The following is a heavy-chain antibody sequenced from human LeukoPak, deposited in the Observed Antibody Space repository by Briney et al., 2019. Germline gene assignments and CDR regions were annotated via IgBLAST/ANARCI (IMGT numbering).Heavy chain of an antibody. Sequence: SGGSLRLSCAASGFTFSDYYMSWIRQAPGKGLEWVSYISSSGSTIYYADSVKGRFTISRDNAKNSLYLQMDSLRAEDTAVYYCARDLDFLRTFGGVTAVDAFDIWGQGTMVTVSS. CDR3: ARDLDFLRTFGGVTAVDAFDI. D-gene: IGHD3-16*01. CDR2: ISSSGSTI. J-gene: IGHJ3*02. CDR1: GFTFSDYY. V-gene: IGHV3-11*04.